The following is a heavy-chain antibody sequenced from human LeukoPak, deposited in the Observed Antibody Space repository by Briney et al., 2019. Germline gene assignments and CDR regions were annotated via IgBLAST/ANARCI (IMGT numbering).Heavy chain of an antibody. Sequence: PSETLSLTCAVSGGSISSSNWWSWVRQPPGKGLGWIGRIFHTGTPDYTTSLKGQATISVKNPKNQFSLKLTAVTAADTAVYYWAGLTPTSPSLYYYYMDVWGKGTTVTVSS. J-gene: IGHJ6*03. V-gene: IGHV4-4*02. CDR3: AGLTPTSPSLYYYYMDV. CDR1: GGSISSSNW. CDR2: IFHTGTP. D-gene: IGHD1-1*01.